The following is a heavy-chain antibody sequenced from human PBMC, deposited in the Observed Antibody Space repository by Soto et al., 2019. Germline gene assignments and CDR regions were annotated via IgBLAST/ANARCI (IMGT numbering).Heavy chain of an antibody. J-gene: IGHJ4*02. Sequence: GGSLRLSCAASGFTFSSYGMHWVRQAPGKGLEWVAVISYDGSNKYYADSVKGRFTISRDNSKNTLYLQMNSLRAEDTAVYYCAKVAIQLWPYYFDYWGQGTLVTVSS. CDR3: AKVAIQLWPYYFDY. D-gene: IGHD5-18*01. CDR1: GFTFSSYG. CDR2: ISYDGSNK. V-gene: IGHV3-30*18.